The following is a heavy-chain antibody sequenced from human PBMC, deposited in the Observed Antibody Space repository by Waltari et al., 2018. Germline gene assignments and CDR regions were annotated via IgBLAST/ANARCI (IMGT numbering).Heavy chain of an antibody. CDR3: AVSPDTATSRAAFHF. V-gene: IGHV4-61*02. D-gene: IGHD5-18*01. CDR1: GGSISNLNFY. CDR2: IYRSGVT. J-gene: IGHJ6*02. Sequence: QVQLQESGPGLAKASPTLSLTCDVSGGSISNLNFYWSWIRQPAGKGLEWIGRIYRSGVTDYNPSLRGRATMFLDMSKNQFSLTVDSLIAADTAVYYCAVSPDTATSRAAFHFWGPGTTVSVSS.